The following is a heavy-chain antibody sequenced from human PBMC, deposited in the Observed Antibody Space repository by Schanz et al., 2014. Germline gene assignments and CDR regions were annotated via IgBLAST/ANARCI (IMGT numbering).Heavy chain of an antibody. D-gene: IGHD3-10*01. CDR1: GFSVGNKY. J-gene: IGHJ3*02. Sequence: EVQLVESGGGLVQPGGSLRLSCTASGFSVGNKYMNWVRHAPGKGLEWVSAISGSGGSTYYADSVKGRFTISRANSKNTLYLQMNSLRAEDTSVYYCAKGRFGELSDFDIWGQGTMVNVSS. CDR2: ISGSGGST. CDR3: AKGRFGELSDFDI. V-gene: IGHV3-23*04.